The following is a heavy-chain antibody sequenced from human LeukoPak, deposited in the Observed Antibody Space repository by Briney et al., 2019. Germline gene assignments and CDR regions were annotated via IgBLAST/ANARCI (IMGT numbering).Heavy chain of an antibody. CDR1: GGSINSGDYY. Sequence: SETLSLTCTVSGGSINSGDYYWSWIRQPPGKGLEWIGYIYYSGSTNYNPSLKSRVTISVDTSKNQFSLKLSSVTAADTAVYYCARQDRYYYGSGSYRGSHFDYWGQGTLVTVSS. J-gene: IGHJ4*02. CDR3: ARQDRYYYGSGSYRGSHFDY. V-gene: IGHV4-61*08. D-gene: IGHD3-10*01. CDR2: IYYSGST.